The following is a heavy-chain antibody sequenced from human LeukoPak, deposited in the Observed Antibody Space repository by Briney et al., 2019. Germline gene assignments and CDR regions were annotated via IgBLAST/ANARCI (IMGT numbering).Heavy chain of an antibody. D-gene: IGHD5-12*01. Sequence: ASVEVSCKASGYTFTSYGISWVRQAPGQGLEWMGWIGAYNGNTNYTQKFQGRVTMTTDTSTSTAYMELRSLRSDDTAVYYCARDSRYDEGYWGQGTLVTVSS. CDR3: ARDSRYDEGY. J-gene: IGHJ4*02. V-gene: IGHV1-18*01. CDR1: GYTFTSYG. CDR2: IGAYNGNT.